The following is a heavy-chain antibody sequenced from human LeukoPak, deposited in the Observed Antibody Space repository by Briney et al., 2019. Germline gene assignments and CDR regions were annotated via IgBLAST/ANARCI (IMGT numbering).Heavy chain of an antibody. CDR3: ARDSASGSSWHFDY. Sequence: SETLSLTCTVSGGSISSGGYYWSWIRQHPGKGLEWIGYIYYSGSTYYNPSLKSRVTISVDTSKNQFSLKLSSVTAADTAGYYCARDSASGSSWHFDYWGQGTLVTVSS. CDR2: IYYSGST. V-gene: IGHV4-31*03. CDR1: GGSISSGGYY. D-gene: IGHD6-13*01. J-gene: IGHJ4*02.